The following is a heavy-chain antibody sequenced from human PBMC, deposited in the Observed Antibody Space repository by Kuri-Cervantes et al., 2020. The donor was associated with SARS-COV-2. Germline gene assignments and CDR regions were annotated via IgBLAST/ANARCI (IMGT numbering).Heavy chain of an antibody. J-gene: IGHJ5*02. CDR1: GGSISSYY. Sequence: GSLRLSCTVSGGSISSYYWSWIRQPPGKGLEWIGYIYYSGSTNYNPSLKSRVTISVDTSKNQFSLKLSSVTAADTAVYYCARDGTYSSSWRNWFDPWGQGTLVTVSS. CDR2: IYYSGST. V-gene: IGHV4-59*12. CDR3: ARDGTYSSSWRNWFDP. D-gene: IGHD6-13*01.